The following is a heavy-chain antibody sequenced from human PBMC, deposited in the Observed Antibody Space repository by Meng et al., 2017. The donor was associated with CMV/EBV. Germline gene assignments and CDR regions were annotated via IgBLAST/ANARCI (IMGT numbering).Heavy chain of an antibody. J-gene: IGHJ4*02. Sequence: GSLRLSCAVSGGSISNSLWWSWVRQPPGKGLEWIGEISHSGNTKYNPSLQSRVTISADKTKNDFSLKLTPMTAADTGVYFCARSPGFWSLDYWGQGTLVTVSS. V-gene: IGHV4-4*01. D-gene: IGHD2-8*02. CDR1: GGSISNSLW. CDR2: ISHSGNT. CDR3: ARSPGFWSLDY.